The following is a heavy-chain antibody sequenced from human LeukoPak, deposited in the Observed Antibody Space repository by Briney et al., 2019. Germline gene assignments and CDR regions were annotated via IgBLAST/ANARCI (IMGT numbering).Heavy chain of an antibody. CDR3: VRESDVWSGPGIGRPLDV. CDR2: IKQDGSEK. Sequence: GGSLRLSCAASGFTFSSYWMSWVRQAPGKGLEWVANIKQDGSEKYYVDSVKGRFTISRDNAKNSVSLQMDGLRAEDTAVYHCVRESDVWSGPGIGRPLDVWGKGTTVTVSS. D-gene: IGHD3-3*01. J-gene: IGHJ6*04. CDR1: GFTFSSYW. V-gene: IGHV3-7*01.